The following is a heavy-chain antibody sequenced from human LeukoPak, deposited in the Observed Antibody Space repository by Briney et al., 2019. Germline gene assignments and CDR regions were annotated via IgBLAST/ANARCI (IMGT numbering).Heavy chain of an antibody. CDR1: GFTFSNAW. V-gene: IGHV3-15*01. CDR3: RDFGQGY. CDR2: IKSKRDGGTT. D-gene: IGHD5-24*01. J-gene: IGHJ4*02. Sequence: PGGSLRLSCAASGFTFSNAWMSWVRQAPGKGLEWVGRIKSKRDGGTTDYAAPVKGRFTISRDDSKNTVYVQMNSLKTEDTAVYYCRDFGQGYWGQGTLVTVSS.